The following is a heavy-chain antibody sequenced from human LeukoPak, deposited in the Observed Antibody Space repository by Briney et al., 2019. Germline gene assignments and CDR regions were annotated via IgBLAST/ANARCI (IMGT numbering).Heavy chain of an antibody. J-gene: IGHJ4*02. CDR2: ISGSGGST. CDR1: GFTFSSYA. D-gene: IGHD3-10*01. Sequence: GGSLRLSCAASGFTFSSYAMTWVRQAPGKGLEWVSAISGSGGSTYYADSVKGRFTISRDNSKNTLYLQMNSLRTEDTAVYYCVKDGSGSYYTYYFDYWGQGTLVTVSS. V-gene: IGHV3-23*01. CDR3: VKDGSGSYYTYYFDY.